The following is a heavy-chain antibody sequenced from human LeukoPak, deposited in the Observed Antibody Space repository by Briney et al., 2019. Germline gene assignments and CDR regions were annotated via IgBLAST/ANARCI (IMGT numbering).Heavy chain of an antibody. CDR3: AREPNYYDSSGYYYYGMDV. J-gene: IGHJ6*02. V-gene: IGHV4-31*03. D-gene: IGHD3-22*01. CDR2: IYYSGST. CDR1: GGSISSGGYY. Sequence: SETLSLTCTVSGGSISSGGYYWSWIRQHPGKGLEWIGYIYYSGSTYYNPSLKSRVTISVDTSKNQFSLKLSSVTAADTAVYYCAREPNYYDSSGYYYYGMDVWGQGTTVTVSS.